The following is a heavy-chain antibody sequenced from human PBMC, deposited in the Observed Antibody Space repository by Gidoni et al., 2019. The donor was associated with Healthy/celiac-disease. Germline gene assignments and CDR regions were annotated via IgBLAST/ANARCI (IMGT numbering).Heavy chain of an antibody. CDR3: ARLDAVAGTGADY. V-gene: IGHV4-39*01. D-gene: IGHD6-19*01. Sequence: QLQLQASGPGLVTPSETLSLTCTFPGGPIRSSSYYWGWIRQPPGKGLEWLGSIYYSGSTYYNPSLKSRVTISVDTSKNQFSLKLSSVTAADTAVYYCARLDAVAGTGADYWGQGTLVTVSS. J-gene: IGHJ4*02. CDR2: IYYSGST. CDR1: GGPIRSSSYY.